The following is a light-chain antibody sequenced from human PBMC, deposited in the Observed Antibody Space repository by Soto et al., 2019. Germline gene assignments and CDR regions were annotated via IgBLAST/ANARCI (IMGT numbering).Light chain of an antibody. Sequence: ELMMMHSPATLSVSPAQRAPLSSRASQSVSSDLAWYQQKPGQAPRLLIYGSSSRATGIPDRFSGSGSGTDFTLTISRLEPEDFAVYYCQQYGSSITFGPGTKVDNK. CDR2: GSS. V-gene: IGKV3-20*01. CDR3: QQYGSSIT. CDR1: QSVSSD. J-gene: IGKJ3*01.